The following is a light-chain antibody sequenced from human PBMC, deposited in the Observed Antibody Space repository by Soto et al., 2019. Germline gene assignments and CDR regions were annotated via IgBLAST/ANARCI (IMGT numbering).Light chain of an antibody. CDR1: QSLVYSNGVTY. V-gene: IGKV2-30*01. CDR2: KVS. Sequence: DVVMTQSPLSLPVTLGQPASISCRSSQSLVYSNGVTYLNWFQQRPGQSPRRLIHKVSNRDSGVPDRFSGSASGTDFTLKISRVETEDVGVSYCMQGTHWPYTFGQGTKLEIK. CDR3: MQGTHWPYT. J-gene: IGKJ2*01.